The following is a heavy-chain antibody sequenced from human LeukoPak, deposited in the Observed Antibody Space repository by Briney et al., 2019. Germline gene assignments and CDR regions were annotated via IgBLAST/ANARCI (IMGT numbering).Heavy chain of an antibody. J-gene: IGHJ6*03. CDR1: GGSISSSSYY. V-gene: IGHV4-39*07. CDR2: IYYSGST. D-gene: IGHD1-26*01. Sequence: SETLSLTCTVSGGSISSSSYYWGWIRQPPGKGLEWIGSIYYSGSTYYNPSLKSRVTISVDTSKNQFSLKLSSVTAADTAVYYCARLGGPAPMSEYYYYYYMDVWGKGTTVTVSS. CDR3: ARLGGPAPMSEYYYYYYMDV.